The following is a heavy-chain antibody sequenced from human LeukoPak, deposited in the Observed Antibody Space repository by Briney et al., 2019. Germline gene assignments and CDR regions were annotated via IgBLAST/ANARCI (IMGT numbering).Heavy chain of an antibody. Sequence: SDTLSLTCAVYGGSFSGYYWSWIRQPPGKGLEWIGEINHSGSTNYNPSLKSRVTISVDTSKNQFSLKLSSVTAADTAVYYCARVQAAMMPYYMDVWGKGTTVTVSS. J-gene: IGHJ6*03. CDR2: INHSGST. CDR1: GGSFSGYY. D-gene: IGHD2-2*01. V-gene: IGHV4-34*01. CDR3: ARVQAAMMPYYMDV.